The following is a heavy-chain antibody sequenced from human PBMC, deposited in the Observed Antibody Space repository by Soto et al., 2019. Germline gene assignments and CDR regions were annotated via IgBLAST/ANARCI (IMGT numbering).Heavy chain of an antibody. CDR1: GFTFSSYS. CDR2: ISSSSSYI. CDR3: ARDPSYSSSWGWFDP. V-gene: IGHV3-21*01. J-gene: IGHJ5*02. Sequence: EVQLVESGGGLVKPGGSLRLSCAASGFTFSSYSMNWVRQAPGKGLEWVSSISSSSSYIYYADSLKGRITISRDNAKHSLYLQMNSLRAEDTAVYYCARDPSYSSSWGWFDPWGQGTLVTVSS. D-gene: IGHD6-13*01.